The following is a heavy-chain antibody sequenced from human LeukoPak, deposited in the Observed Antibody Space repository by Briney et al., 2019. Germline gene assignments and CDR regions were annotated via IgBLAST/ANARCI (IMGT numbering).Heavy chain of an antibody. Sequence: GGSLRLSCAASGFTFSSYWMSWVRQAPGKGLEWVANIKQGGSEKYYVDSVKGRFTISRDNAKNSLYLQMNSLRAEDTAVYYCARDHCSSTSCYDYGMDVWGQGTTVTVSS. CDR3: ARDHCSSTSCYDYGMDV. CDR2: IKQGGSEK. D-gene: IGHD2-2*01. CDR1: GFTFSSYW. J-gene: IGHJ6*02. V-gene: IGHV3-7*01.